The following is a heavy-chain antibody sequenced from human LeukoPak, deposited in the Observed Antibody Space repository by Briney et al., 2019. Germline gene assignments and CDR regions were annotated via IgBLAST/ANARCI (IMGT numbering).Heavy chain of an antibody. CDR1: GGSISSSSYY. CDR2: IYYSGST. J-gene: IGHJ4*02. V-gene: IGHV4-39*01. CDR3: ASLYSSGWYRVDY. Sequence: SETLSLTCTVSGGSISSSSYYWGWIRQPPGKGLEWIGSIYYSGSTYYNPSLKSRVTISVDTSKNQFSLKLSSVTAADTAVYYCASLYSSGWYRVDYWGQGTLVAVSS. D-gene: IGHD6-19*01.